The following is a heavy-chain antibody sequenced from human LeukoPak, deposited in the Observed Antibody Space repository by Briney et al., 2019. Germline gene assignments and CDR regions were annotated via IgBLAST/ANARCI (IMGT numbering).Heavy chain of an antibody. CDR1: GYTFTSYD. CDR3: ARGKDSSGWSGYPAYYFDY. J-gene: IGHJ4*02. V-gene: IGHV1-69*04. CDR2: IIPILGIA. D-gene: IGHD6-19*01. Sequence: ASVKVSCKASGYTFTSYDINWVRQAPGQGLEWMGRIIPILGIANYAQKFQGRVTITADKSTSTAYMELSSLRSEDTAVYYCARGKDSSGWSGYPAYYFDYWGQGTLVTVSS.